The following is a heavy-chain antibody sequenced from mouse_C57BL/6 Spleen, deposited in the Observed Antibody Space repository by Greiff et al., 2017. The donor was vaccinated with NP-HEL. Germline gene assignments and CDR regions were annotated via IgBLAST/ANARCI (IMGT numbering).Heavy chain of an antibody. CDR2: IDPETGGT. CDR1: GYTFTDYE. V-gene: IGHV1-15*01. J-gene: IGHJ2*01. Sequence: VKLVESGAELVRPGASVTLSCKASGYTFTDYEMHWVKQTPVHGLEWIGAIDPETGGTAYNQKFKGKAILTADKSSSTAYMELRSLTSEDSAVYYCTMMTQVEYYFDYWGQGTTLTVSS. CDR3: TMMTQVEYYFDY. D-gene: IGHD3-2*02.